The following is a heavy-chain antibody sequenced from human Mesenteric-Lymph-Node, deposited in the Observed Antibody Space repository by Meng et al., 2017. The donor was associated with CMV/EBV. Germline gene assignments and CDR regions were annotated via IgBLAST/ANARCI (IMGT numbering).Heavy chain of an antibody. CDR3: ARAPLGYCSGGSCYNWFDP. CDR1: GFTFSSYS. Sequence: GESLKISCAASGFTFSSYSMNWVRQAPGKGLEWVSYISSSSSTIYYADSVKGRFTISRDNAKNSLYLQMNSLRAEDTAVYYCARAPLGYCSGGSCYNWFDPWGQGTLVTVSS. CDR2: ISSSSSTI. D-gene: IGHD2-15*01. J-gene: IGHJ5*02. V-gene: IGHV3-48*04.